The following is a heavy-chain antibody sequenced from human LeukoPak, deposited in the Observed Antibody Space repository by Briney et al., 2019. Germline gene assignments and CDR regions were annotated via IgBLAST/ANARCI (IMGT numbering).Heavy chain of an antibody. J-gene: IGHJ4*02. V-gene: IGHV3-7*01. D-gene: IGHD5-18*01. CDR3: ARDRGYTSYDF. Sequence: GGSLRLSCTASGISFSSSWMHWIRQAPGKGLEWVANINQDGTHRYYVDPVEGRFTVSRDTAENSVYLEMNSLRAEDTAVYYCARDRGYTSYDFWGQGILVTVSS. CDR1: GISFSSSW. CDR2: INQDGTHR.